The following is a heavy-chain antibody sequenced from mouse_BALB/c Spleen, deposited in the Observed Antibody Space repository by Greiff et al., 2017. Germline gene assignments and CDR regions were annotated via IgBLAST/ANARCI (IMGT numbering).Heavy chain of an antibody. CDR2: ISSGSSTI. Sequence: EVQLVESGGGLVQPGGSRKLSCAASGFTFSSFGMHWVRQAPEKGLEWVAYISSGSSTIYYADTVKGRFTISRDNPKNTLFLQMTSLRSEDTAMYCCARSLYYYALDDWGQGTSVTVSS. J-gene: IGHJ4*01. V-gene: IGHV5-17*02. CDR3: ARSLYYYALDD. CDR1: GFTFSSFG.